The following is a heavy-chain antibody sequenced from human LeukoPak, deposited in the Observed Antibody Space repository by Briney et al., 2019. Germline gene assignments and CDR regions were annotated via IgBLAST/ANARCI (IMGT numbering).Heavy chain of an antibody. Sequence: GGSLRLSCAASGFTFSSYNMNWVRQAPGKGLEWVSYISTSSKTIYYADSVKGRFTISRDNAKNSLYLQMNSLRDEDTAVYYCARGIAARSWFDPWGQGTLVTVSS. D-gene: IGHD6-6*01. V-gene: IGHV3-48*02. CDR3: ARGIAARSWFDP. CDR2: ISTSSKTI. CDR1: GFTFSSYN. J-gene: IGHJ5*02.